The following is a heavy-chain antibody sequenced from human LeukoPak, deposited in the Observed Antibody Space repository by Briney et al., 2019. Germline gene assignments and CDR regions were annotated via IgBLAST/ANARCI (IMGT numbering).Heavy chain of an antibody. Sequence: GGSLRLSCAASGFTFSSYSMNWVRQAPGKGLEWVSSISSSSSYIYYADSVKGRFTISRDNAKNSLYLQMNSLRAEDTAVYYCARRGYYYDSSGYPTPNDAFDIWGQGTMVTVSS. J-gene: IGHJ3*02. CDR3: ARRGYYYDSSGYPTPNDAFDI. D-gene: IGHD3-22*01. V-gene: IGHV3-21*01. CDR1: GFTFSSYS. CDR2: ISSSSSYI.